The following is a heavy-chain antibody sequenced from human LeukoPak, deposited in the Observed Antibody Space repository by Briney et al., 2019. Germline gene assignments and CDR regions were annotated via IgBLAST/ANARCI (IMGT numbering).Heavy chain of an antibody. Sequence: GASVKDSCQTSGYSFTSYNLHWVGQAPGQRRDWMGGIKPSGGNTNHAQKFQGRVTMTRDTSTSTVYMELSSLKSEDTAVYYCARVRDGYNDAYDIWGQGTMVTVTS. D-gene: IGHD5-24*01. CDR3: ARVRDGYNDAYDI. CDR2: IKPSGGNT. CDR1: GYSFTSYN. V-gene: IGHV1-46*01. J-gene: IGHJ3*02.